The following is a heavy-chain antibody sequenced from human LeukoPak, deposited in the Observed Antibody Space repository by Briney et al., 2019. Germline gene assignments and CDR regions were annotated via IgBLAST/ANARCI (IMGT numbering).Heavy chain of an antibody. CDR3: AKDGGDYFDH. CDR1: GFAFSTYG. CDR2: ISSDGENR. J-gene: IGHJ4*02. V-gene: IGHV3-30*18. Sequence: GGSLRLSCAASGFAFSTYGMYWVRQAPGKGLEWVAVISSDGENRNYADAVKGRFTISRDNSKNTLYLQMNSLRAEDTAVYYCAKDGGDYFDHWGQGTLITVSS. D-gene: IGHD2-15*01.